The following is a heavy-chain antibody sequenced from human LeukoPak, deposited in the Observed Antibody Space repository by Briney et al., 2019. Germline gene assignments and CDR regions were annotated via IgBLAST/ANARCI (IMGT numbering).Heavy chain of an antibody. V-gene: IGHV4-39*01. CDR3: ARQVRSCSSGVCYFDF. J-gene: IGHJ4*02. CDR1: GGSTSSDNYY. D-gene: IGHD6-19*01. Sequence: SETLSLTCSVSGGSTSSDNYYWGWIRQPPGKGLEWIGNICYSVSSYYNPSLESRVSVSIETSKNQLSLMLTSVTAADTAVYYCARQVRSCSSGVCYFDFWGQGTLVTVSS. CDR2: ICYSVSS.